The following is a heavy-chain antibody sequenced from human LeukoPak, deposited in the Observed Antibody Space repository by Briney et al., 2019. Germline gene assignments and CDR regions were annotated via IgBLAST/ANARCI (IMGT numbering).Heavy chain of an antibody. Sequence: SETLSLTCTVSGGFISGGGYYWSWIRQHPGKGLEWIGYIYYSGSTYYNPSLKSRVTISVDTSKNQFSLKLSSVTAADTAVYYCARDIVVVPAATYYYYGMDVWGQGTTVTVSS. CDR1: GGFISGGGYY. CDR2: IYYSGST. V-gene: IGHV4-31*03. CDR3: ARDIVVVPAATYYYYGMDV. D-gene: IGHD2-2*01. J-gene: IGHJ6*02.